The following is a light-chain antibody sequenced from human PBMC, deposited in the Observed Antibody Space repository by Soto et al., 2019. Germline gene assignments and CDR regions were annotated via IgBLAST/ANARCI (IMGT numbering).Light chain of an antibody. CDR2: SND. V-gene: IGLV1-44*01. CDR1: SSNIGANT. Sequence: QSVLTQPPSASGTPGQRVTISCSGSSSNIGANTVSWYQQLPGTAPKLLIYSNDQRPSGVPDRFSGSKSGASASLAISGLQSEDEADYSCAVWDDSLNGPVFGGGTKVTVL. J-gene: IGLJ3*02. CDR3: AVWDDSLNGPV.